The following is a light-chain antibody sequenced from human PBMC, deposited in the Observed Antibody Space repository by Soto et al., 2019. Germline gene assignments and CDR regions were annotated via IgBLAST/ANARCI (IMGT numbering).Light chain of an antibody. Sequence: EIVLTQSPGTLSLSPGERANLSCRASQSVSKNYLAWYQQKPGQAPGLLIYGASNRATGIPDRLSGSGSGTEFTLTISRLQPEDFAVYYCQQYGSSGTFGHGTRLEIK. J-gene: IGKJ5*01. CDR2: GAS. CDR3: QQYGSSGT. CDR1: QSVSKNY. V-gene: IGKV3-20*01.